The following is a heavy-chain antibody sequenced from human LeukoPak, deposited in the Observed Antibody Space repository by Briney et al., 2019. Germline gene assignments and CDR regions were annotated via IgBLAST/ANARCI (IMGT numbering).Heavy chain of an antibody. Sequence: GGSLRLSCAASGFTFSSYEMSWVRQAPGKGLEWVSYISSSGSTIYYADSVKGRFTISRDNAKNSLYLHMNSLRVEDTAVYYCAELGITMIGGVWGKGTTVTISS. CDR1: GFTFSSYE. D-gene: IGHD3-10*02. CDR2: ISSSGSTI. J-gene: IGHJ6*04. CDR3: AELGITMIGGV. V-gene: IGHV3-48*03.